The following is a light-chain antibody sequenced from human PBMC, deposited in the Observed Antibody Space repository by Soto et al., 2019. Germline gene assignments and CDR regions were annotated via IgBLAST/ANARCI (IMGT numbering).Light chain of an antibody. Sequence: QSALTQPASVSGSPGQSITISCTGTSSDVGGYNYVSWYQQHPGKAPKLMIYDVSNRPSGVSNRFSGSKSGNTASLTISGLQAEEEADYSCSSYTTSTTKVFGGGTKLPAL. CDR1: SSDVGGYNY. CDR2: DVS. J-gene: IGLJ2*01. V-gene: IGLV2-14*01. CDR3: SSYTTSTTKV.